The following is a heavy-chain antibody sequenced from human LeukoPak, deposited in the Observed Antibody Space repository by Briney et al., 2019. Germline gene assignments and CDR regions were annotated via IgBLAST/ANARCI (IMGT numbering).Heavy chain of an antibody. CDR3: AKTTGYSSSWFFY. J-gene: IGHJ4*02. Sequence: GGSLRLSCAASGFTFSSYDLTGVRQAQGKGLEGAPLISGSGGSTSYADAVEGRFTISRDNSKNTLYLQMNSLRAEDTAVYYCAKTTGYSSSWFFYWGQGTLVTVSS. CDR2: ISGSGGST. D-gene: IGHD6-13*01. V-gene: IGHV3-23*01. CDR1: GFTFSSYD.